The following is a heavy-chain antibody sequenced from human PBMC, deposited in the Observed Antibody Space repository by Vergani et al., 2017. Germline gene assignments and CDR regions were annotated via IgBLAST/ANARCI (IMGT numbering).Heavy chain of an antibody. Sequence: QVQLVQSGAEVKKPGSSVKVSCKASGGTFSRYTISWVRQAPGQGLEWMGRIIPILGIANYAQKFQGRVTITADKSTSTAYMELSSPRSEDTAVYYCARGTPSYCSGGSCYDYYYGMDVWGQGTTVTVSS. J-gene: IGHJ6*02. V-gene: IGHV1-69*02. D-gene: IGHD2-15*01. CDR1: GGTFSRYT. CDR2: IIPILGIA. CDR3: ARGTPSYCSGGSCYDYYYGMDV.